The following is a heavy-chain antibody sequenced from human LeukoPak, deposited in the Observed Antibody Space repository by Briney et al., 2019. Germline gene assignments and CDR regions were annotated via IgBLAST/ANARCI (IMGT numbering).Heavy chain of an antibody. J-gene: IGHJ4*02. CDR1: GGSVNSGSYY. D-gene: IGHD1-14*01. Sequence: KSSETLSLTCTVSGGSVNSGSYYWSWIRQPPGKRLEWIGYIYYSGSTNYNPSLKSRVTISVDTSKNQFSLKLSSVTAADTAVYYCARRILPHALDYWGQGTLSPSPQ. CDR3: ARRILPHALDY. CDR2: IYYSGST. V-gene: IGHV4-61*01.